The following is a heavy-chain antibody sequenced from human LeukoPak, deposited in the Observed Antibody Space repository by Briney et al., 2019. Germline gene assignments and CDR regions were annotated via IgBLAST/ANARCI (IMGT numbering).Heavy chain of an antibody. Sequence: SETLSLTGAVYGGSFSGYSWSWIRQPPGKGLEWIGEINHSGSTNYNPSLKSRVTISVDTSKNQFSLKLNSVTAADTAVFYCAGGRWHPSVRVDYWGQGTLVTISS. CDR2: INHSGST. D-gene: IGHD6-13*01. CDR1: GGSFSGYS. V-gene: IGHV4-34*01. J-gene: IGHJ4*02. CDR3: AGGRWHPSVRVDY.